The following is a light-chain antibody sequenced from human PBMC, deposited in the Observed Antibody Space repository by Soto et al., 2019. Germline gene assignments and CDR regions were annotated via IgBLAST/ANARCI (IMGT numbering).Light chain of an antibody. CDR1: QSVSRSY. CDR3: QKYDRSWT. Sequence: IVLTQSPGTLSLSPGERATLSCRASQSVSRSYLAWYQQKPGQAPRLLIYAASSRATGIPDRFSGSGSGTDFTLTISRLEPEDFAVYYCQKYDRSWTFGQGTKVDIK. CDR2: AAS. J-gene: IGKJ1*01. V-gene: IGKV3-20*01.